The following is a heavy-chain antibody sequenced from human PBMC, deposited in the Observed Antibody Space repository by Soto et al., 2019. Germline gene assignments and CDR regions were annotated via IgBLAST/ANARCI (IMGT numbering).Heavy chain of an antibody. Sequence: PGGSLRLSCAASGFTFSNAWMNWVRQAPGKGLEWVGRIKSKTDGGTTDYAAPVKGRFTISRDDSKNTLYLQMNSLKTEDTAVYYCTTDFLPATAIPYFDYWGQGTLVTVSS. CDR1: GFTFSNAW. CDR3: TTDFLPATAIPYFDY. CDR2: IKSKTDGGTT. D-gene: IGHD2-21*02. J-gene: IGHJ4*02. V-gene: IGHV3-15*07.